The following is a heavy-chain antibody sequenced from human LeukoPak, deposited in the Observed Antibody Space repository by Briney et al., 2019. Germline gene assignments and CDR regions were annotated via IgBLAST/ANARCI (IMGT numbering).Heavy chain of an antibody. V-gene: IGHV3-53*01. CDR2: IYSGDRT. J-gene: IGHJ4*02. Sequence: GGSLRLSCVASGLSVRGSYMSWVRQAPGKGLEWGSVIYSGDRTYYADSVKGRFTISRDTSKNTLYLQMNNLRADDTAMYYRTRDLTGTTWSENDYWGQGTLVTISS. D-gene: IGHD6-13*01. CDR3: TRDLTGTTWSENDY. CDR1: GLSVRGSY.